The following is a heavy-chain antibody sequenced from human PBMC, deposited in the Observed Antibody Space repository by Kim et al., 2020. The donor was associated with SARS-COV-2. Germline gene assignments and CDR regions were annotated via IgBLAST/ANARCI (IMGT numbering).Heavy chain of an antibody. J-gene: IGHJ4*02. CDR3: AKDILESYGDSSSFDY. V-gene: IGHV3-9*01. Sequence: SVKGRFTISRDNAKNSLYLQMNSLRAEDTALYYCAKDILESYGDSSSFDYWGQGTLVTVSS. D-gene: IGHD4-17*01.